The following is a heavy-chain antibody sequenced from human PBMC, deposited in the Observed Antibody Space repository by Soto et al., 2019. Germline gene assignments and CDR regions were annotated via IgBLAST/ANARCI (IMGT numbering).Heavy chain of an antibody. Sequence: ASVKVSCKASGYTFTSYDINWVRQATGQGLEWMGWMNPNSGNTGYAQKFQGRVTMTRNTSISTAYMELSSLRSEDTAVYYCARCSSTSCYYSHWGQGTLVTVSS. V-gene: IGHV1-8*01. D-gene: IGHD2-2*01. CDR3: ARCSSTSCYYSH. J-gene: IGHJ4*02. CDR1: GYTFTSYD. CDR2: MNPNSGNT.